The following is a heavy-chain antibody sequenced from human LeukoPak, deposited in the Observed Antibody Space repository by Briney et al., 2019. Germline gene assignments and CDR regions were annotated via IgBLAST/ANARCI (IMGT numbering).Heavy chain of an antibody. V-gene: IGHV3-30-3*01. Sequence: GRSLRLSCAASGFTFSSYAMHWVRQAPGKGLEWVAVISYDGSNEYYADSVKGRFTISRDNSKNTLYLQMNSLRAEDTAMYYCARWLQLLGDYWGQGTLVTVSS. CDR3: ARWLQLLGDY. CDR2: ISYDGSNE. J-gene: IGHJ4*02. CDR1: GFTFSSYA. D-gene: IGHD5-24*01.